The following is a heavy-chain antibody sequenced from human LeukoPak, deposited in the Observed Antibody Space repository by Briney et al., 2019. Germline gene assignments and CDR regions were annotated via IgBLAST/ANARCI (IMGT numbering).Heavy chain of an antibody. CDR3: ARDRGDQGKYSILAYLDP. Sequence: SETLSLTCTVSRASISSYNWCWGRHPARRGLGWICRIYVGGTTDKHPSFKSRLTLSVDTSNNQVSLKLHSVTAADTAVYYCARDRGDQGKYSILAYLDPWGPGIPVTVSS. J-gene: IGHJ5*02. D-gene: IGHD2-21*01. CDR1: RASISSYN. V-gene: IGHV4-4*07. CDR2: IYVGGTT.